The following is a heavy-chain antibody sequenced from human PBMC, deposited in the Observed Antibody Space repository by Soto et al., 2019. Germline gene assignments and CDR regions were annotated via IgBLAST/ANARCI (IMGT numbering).Heavy chain of an antibody. D-gene: IGHD3-10*01. CDR1: GFTFSSYG. V-gene: IGHV3-33*01. J-gene: IGHJ6*02. CDR2: IWYDGSNK. CDR3: ATDWGSGNYYGMDV. Sequence: PGGSLRLSCAASGFTFSSYGMHWVRQAPGKGLEWVAVIWYDGSNKYYADPVKGRFTISRDNSKNTLYLQMNSLRAEDTAVYYCATDWGSGNYYGMDVWGQGTTVTVSS.